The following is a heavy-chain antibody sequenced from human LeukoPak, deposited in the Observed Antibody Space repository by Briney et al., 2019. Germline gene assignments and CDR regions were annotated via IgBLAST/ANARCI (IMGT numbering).Heavy chain of an antibody. D-gene: IGHD3-22*01. CDR1: GFTFSSYA. J-gene: IGHJ4*02. Sequence: PGGSLRLSCAASGFTFSSYAMHWVRQAPGKGLEWVAVISYDGSNKYYADSVKGRFTISRDNSKNTLYLQMNSLRAEDTVVYYCAREGYDSSGYPYGDYWGQGTLVTVSS. V-gene: IGHV3-30-3*01. CDR2: ISYDGSNK. CDR3: AREGYDSSGYPYGDY.